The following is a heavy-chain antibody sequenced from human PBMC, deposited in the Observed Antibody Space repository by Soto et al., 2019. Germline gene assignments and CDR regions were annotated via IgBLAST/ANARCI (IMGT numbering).Heavy chain of an antibody. CDR3: ARDRSRPGFFDY. Sequence: VGSLRLSCAASGFTFSSYSMNWVRQAPGKGLEWVSSISSSSSFIYYTDSVKGRFTISRDNAKNSLYLQMNSLRAEDTAVYFCARDRSRPGFFDYWGQGTLVTVSS. CDR2: ISSSSSFI. CDR1: GFTFSSYS. V-gene: IGHV3-21*01. D-gene: IGHD3-10*01. J-gene: IGHJ4*02.